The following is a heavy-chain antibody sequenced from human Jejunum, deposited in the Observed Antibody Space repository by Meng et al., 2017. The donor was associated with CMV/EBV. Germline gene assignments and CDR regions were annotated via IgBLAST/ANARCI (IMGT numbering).Heavy chain of an antibody. Sequence: FYNYAMHWVRQVPGKGLEGVSGISWKSGNAGYADSVKGRFTISRDNAKNSLYLEMNSLRPDDTALYYCAKAPSGGWNYFFYFDIWGQGTLVTVSS. CDR1: FYNYA. V-gene: IGHV3-9*01. CDR3: AKAPSGGWNYFFYFDI. D-gene: IGHD1-7*01. CDR2: ISWKSGNA. J-gene: IGHJ4*02.